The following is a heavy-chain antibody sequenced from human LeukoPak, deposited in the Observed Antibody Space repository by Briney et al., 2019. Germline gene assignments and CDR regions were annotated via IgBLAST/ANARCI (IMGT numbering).Heavy chain of an antibody. CDR2: ISGSGGST. Sequence: GGSLRLSCAASGFTFSSYSMNWVRQAPGKGLEWVSAISGSGGSTYYADSVKGRFTISRDNSKNTLYLQMNSLRAEDTAVYYCAKDGITISYNWFDPWGQGTLVTVSS. CDR1: GFTFSSYS. CDR3: AKDGITISYNWFDP. D-gene: IGHD3-3*01. V-gene: IGHV3-23*01. J-gene: IGHJ5*02.